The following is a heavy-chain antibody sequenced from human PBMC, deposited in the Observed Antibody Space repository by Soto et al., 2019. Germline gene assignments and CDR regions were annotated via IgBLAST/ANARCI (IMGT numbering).Heavy chain of an antibody. CDR2: IYHSGST. V-gene: IGHV4-4*02. Sequence: SETLSLTCAVSGGSISSSNWWSWVRQPPGKGLEWIGEIYHSGSTNYNPSPKSRVTISVDKSKNQFSLKLSSVTAADTAVYYCARDPDCTNGVCYDQGNYGMDVWGQGTTVTVSS. D-gene: IGHD2-8*01. CDR3: ARDPDCTNGVCYDQGNYGMDV. J-gene: IGHJ6*02. CDR1: GGSISSSNW.